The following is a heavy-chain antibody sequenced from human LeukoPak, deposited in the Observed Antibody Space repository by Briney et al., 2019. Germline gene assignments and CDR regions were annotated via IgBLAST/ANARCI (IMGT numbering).Heavy chain of an antibody. CDR1: GFTISTSW. CDR3: ARYFGNNANCDY. CDR2: INQGGGEK. D-gene: IGHD2-8*01. V-gene: IGHV3-7*01. J-gene: IGHJ4*02. Sequence: GGSLRLSCAASGFTISTSWMYWVRQAPGKGLEWVANINQGGGEKIYVDAVMGRFTISRDNSRNSLYLQMNSLGAEDTAVYYCARYFGNNANCDYWGQGTLVTVSS.